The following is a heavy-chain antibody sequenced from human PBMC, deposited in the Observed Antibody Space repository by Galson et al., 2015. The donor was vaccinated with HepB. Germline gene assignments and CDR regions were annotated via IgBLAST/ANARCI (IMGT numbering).Heavy chain of an antibody. CDR1: GYTFTNYY. Sequence: SVKVSCKVYGYTFTNYYMHWVRQGPGQGLDWLGIIDPTDGDTSYAQKFHDRVTMTRDTSTTTVYLELDSLRSEDTAVYYCARALKGSYGDYLQEFDYWGQGTLVSVSS. D-gene: IGHD4-17*01. CDR3: ARALKGSYGDYLQEFDY. CDR2: IDPTDGDT. V-gene: IGHV1-46*01. J-gene: IGHJ4*02.